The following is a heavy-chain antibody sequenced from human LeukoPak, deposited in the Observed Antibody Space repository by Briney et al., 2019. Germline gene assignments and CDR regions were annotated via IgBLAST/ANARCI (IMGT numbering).Heavy chain of an antibody. CDR2: ISGSGGST. J-gene: IGHJ4*02. CDR3: AKDSERFTMIVVAFDH. D-gene: IGHD3-22*01. Sequence: GGSLRLSCAASGFTFSSYAMGWVRQAPGKGLEWVSAISGSGGSTYYADSVKGRFTISRDNSKNTLYLQMNSLRAEDTAVYYCAKDSERFTMIVVAFDHWGQGTLVTVSS. V-gene: IGHV3-23*01. CDR1: GFTFSSYA.